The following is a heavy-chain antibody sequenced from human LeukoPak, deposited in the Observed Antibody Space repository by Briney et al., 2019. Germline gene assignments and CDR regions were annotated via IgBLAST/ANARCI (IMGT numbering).Heavy chain of an antibody. V-gene: IGHV4-34*01. CDR3: ARLGYYDFWSGPPMGDY. Sequence: SETLSLTCAVYGGSFSGYYWSWIRQPPGKGLEWIGEINHSGSTNYNPSLKSRVTISVDTSKNQFSLKLSSVTAADTAVYYCARLGYYDFWSGPPMGDYWGQGTLVTVSS. J-gene: IGHJ4*02. CDR2: INHSGST. CDR1: GGSFSGYY. D-gene: IGHD3-3*01.